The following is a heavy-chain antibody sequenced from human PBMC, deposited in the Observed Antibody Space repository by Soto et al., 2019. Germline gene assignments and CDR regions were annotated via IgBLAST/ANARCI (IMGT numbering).Heavy chain of an antibody. J-gene: IGHJ4*02. D-gene: IGHD6-6*01. CDR2: IDWDDDK. Sequence: SGPTLVNPTQTLTLTCTFSGFSLSTSGMCVSWIRQPPGKALEWLARIDWDDDKYYSTSLKTRLTISKDTSKNQVVLTMTNMDPVDTATYYCAHEEYSSSSVDYWGQGTLVTVSS. CDR3: AHEEYSSSSVDY. CDR1: GFSLSTSGMC. V-gene: IGHV2-70*12.